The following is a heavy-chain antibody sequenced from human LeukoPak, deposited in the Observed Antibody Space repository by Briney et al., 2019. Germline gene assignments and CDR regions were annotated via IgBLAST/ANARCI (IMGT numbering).Heavy chain of an antibody. Sequence: SETLSLTCTVSGGSISSGDYYWSWIRQPPGKGLEWIGYIYYSGSTYYNPSLKSRVTISVDTSKNQFSLKLSSVTAADTAVYHCASAYGGKGGWFDPWGQGTLVTVSS. J-gene: IGHJ5*02. CDR1: GGSISSGDYY. CDR3: ASAYGGKGGWFDP. CDR2: IYYSGST. D-gene: IGHD4-23*01. V-gene: IGHV4-30-4*08.